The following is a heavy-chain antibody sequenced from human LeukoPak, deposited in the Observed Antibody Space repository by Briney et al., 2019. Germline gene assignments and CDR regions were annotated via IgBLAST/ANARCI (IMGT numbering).Heavy chain of an antibody. CDR2: IYTSGST. D-gene: IGHD6-25*01. CDR3: ARAASSGWTRSYYFDY. J-gene: IGHJ4*02. Sequence: SETLSLTCTVSGGSISSYYWSWIRQPAGKGLEWIGRIYTSGSTNYNPSLKSRVTMSVDTSKNQFSLKLSSVTAADTAVYYCARAASSGWTRSYYFDYWGQGTLVTVSS. V-gene: IGHV4-4*07. CDR1: GGSISSYY.